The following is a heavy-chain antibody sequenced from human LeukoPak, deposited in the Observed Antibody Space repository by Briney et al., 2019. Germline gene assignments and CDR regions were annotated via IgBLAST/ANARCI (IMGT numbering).Heavy chain of an antibody. Sequence: GASVKVSCKASGYTFTSYGISWVRQAPGQGLEWMGGIIPIFGTANYAQKFQGRVTITADESTSTAYMELSSLRSEDTAVYYCASGNIVVVVAATPGSYYYMDVWGKGTTVTISS. D-gene: IGHD2-15*01. J-gene: IGHJ6*03. CDR3: ASGNIVVVVAATPGSYYYMDV. CDR2: IIPIFGTA. CDR1: GYTFTSYG. V-gene: IGHV1-69*13.